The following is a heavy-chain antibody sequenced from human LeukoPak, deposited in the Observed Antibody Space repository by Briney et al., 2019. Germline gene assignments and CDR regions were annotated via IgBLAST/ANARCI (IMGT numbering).Heavy chain of an antibody. CDR3: ARAEAYSGYGDR. CDR2: MNPDSGNT. V-gene: IGHV1-8*01. Sequence: ASVKVSCKASGYTFTSYEINWVRQATGQGLEWMGWMNPDSGNTGYAQKFQGRVTMTKDTSINTAYMELRSLRSEDTAVYYCARAEAYSGYGDRWGQGTTVTVSS. D-gene: IGHD5-12*01. J-gene: IGHJ6*02. CDR1: GYTFTSYE.